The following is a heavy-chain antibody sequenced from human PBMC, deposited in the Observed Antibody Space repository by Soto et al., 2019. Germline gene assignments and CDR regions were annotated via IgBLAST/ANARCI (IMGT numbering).Heavy chain of an antibody. Sequence: PSEALSLTCAVYGGSLSGYYWSWIRQPPGKGLEWIAEINHSGSTNYNPSLKSRVTISVDTSKNQFSLKLSSVTAADTAVYYCARVRGNYYDYVWGSYRHPGYFDYWGQGTLVTVSS. D-gene: IGHD3-16*02. J-gene: IGHJ4*02. CDR1: GGSLSGYY. CDR2: INHSGST. CDR3: ARVRGNYYDYVWGSYRHPGYFDY. V-gene: IGHV4-34*01.